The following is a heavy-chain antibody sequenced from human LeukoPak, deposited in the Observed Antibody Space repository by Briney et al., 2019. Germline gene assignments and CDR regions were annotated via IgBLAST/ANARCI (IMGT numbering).Heavy chain of an antibody. CDR3: ARERGNWYFDL. CDR2: IYYSGST. CDR1: GGSISSYY. Sequence: PSETLSLTCTVSGGSISSYYWSWIRQPPGKGLEWIGYIYYSGSTNYNPSLKSRVTISVDTSKNQFSLKLSSVTAADTAVYYCARERGNWYFDLWGRGTLVTVSS. V-gene: IGHV4-59*01. J-gene: IGHJ2*01.